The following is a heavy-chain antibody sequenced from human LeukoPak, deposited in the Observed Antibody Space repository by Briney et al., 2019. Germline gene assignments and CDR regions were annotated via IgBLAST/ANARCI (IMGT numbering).Heavy chain of an antibody. CDR2: ILSNIDGGTT. V-gene: IGHV3-15*01. J-gene: IGHJ3*01. CDR1: GFTFSKAW. D-gene: IGHD1-26*01. CDR3: AKNIVGVTDAFDF. Sequence: GGSLRLSCAVSGFTFSKAWMSWVRQTPGKGLEWVGRILSNIDGGTTDYAAPVKGRFTISRDDSKSTLYLQMNSLTTEDTAVYYCAKNIVGVTDAFDFWGQGTMVTVSS.